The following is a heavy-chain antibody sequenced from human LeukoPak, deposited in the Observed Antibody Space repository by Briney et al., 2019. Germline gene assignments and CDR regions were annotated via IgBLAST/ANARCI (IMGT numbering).Heavy chain of an antibody. CDR1: GFTFDDYG. CDR3: AKAGDSSGWFGF. CDR2: ISGGGGDT. J-gene: IGHJ4*02. V-gene: IGHV3-23*01. Sequence: PGGSLRLSCAASGFTFDDYGMSWVRQAPGKGLEWVSGISGGGGDTYYGDSAKVRFTISRDNSKNTLSLQMNSLRAEDTAIYYCAKAGDSSGWFGFWGQGTLVTVSS. D-gene: IGHD6-19*01.